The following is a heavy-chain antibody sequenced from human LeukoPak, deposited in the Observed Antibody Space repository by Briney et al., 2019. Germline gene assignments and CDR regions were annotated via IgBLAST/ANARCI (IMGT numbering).Heavy chain of an antibody. V-gene: IGHV4-39*01. CDR3: ARAYYYASSAFDI. CDR1: GGSISSNTYY. CDR2: ICYGGST. D-gene: IGHD3-22*01. Sequence: SETLSLTCTVSGGSISSNTYYWDWSRQPPGKGLECIVSICYGGSTYYNPSLKSRVIIYVDTSKNQFSLKLISVTAADTAVYYCARAYYYASSAFDIWGQGTMVTVSS. J-gene: IGHJ3*02.